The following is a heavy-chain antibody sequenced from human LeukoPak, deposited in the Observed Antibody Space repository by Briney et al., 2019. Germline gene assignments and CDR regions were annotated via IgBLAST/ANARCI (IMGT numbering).Heavy chain of an antibody. J-gene: IGHJ4*02. CDR1: GFTFSAYG. CDR2: ISSSSYI. Sequence: GGSLRLSCAASGFTFSAYGMHWVRQAPGKGLEWVSSISSSSYIYYADSVKGRFTISRDNAKNSLYLQMNSLRAEDTAVYYCARDSLGWYYYDSSGYSYFDYWGQGTLVTVSS. D-gene: IGHD3-22*01. V-gene: IGHV3-21*01. CDR3: ARDSLGWYYYDSSGYSYFDY.